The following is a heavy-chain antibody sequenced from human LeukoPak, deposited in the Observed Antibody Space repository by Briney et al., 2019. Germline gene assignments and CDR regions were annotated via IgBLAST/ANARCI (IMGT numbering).Heavy chain of an antibody. CDR2: INHSGST. D-gene: IGHD2-2*02. CDR3: ARGPFLGYCSSTSCYIHYYYYMDV. J-gene: IGHJ6*03. V-gene: IGHV4-34*01. CDR1: GGSFSGYY. Sequence: PSETLSLTCAVYGGSFSGYYWSWIRQPPGKGLEWIGEINHSGSTNYNPSLKSRVTISVDTSKNQFSLKLSSVTAADTAVYYCARGPFLGYCSSTSCYIHYYYYMDVWGKGTTVTVSS.